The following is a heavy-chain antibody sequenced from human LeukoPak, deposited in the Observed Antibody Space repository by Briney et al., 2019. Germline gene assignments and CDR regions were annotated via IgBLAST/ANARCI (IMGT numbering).Heavy chain of an antibody. CDR3: ARTREHWIIVDH. CDR2: IYYSGST. J-gene: IGHJ5*02. V-gene: IGHV4-61*05. D-gene: IGHD3-3*02. Sequence: SETLSLTCTVSGGSISSSSYYWGWIRQPPGKGLEWIGYIYYSGSTNYNPSLKSRVAISVDTSKNQFSLKLRSVTAADTAVYYCARTREHWIIVDHWGQGTLVTVSS. CDR1: GGSISSSSYY.